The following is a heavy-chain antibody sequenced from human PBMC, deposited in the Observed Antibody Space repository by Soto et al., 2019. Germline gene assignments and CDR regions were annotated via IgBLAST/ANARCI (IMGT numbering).Heavy chain of an antibody. CDR3: AKVRGFDSRAMLPDH. CDR1: GFIFSSYS. V-gene: IGHV3-23*01. D-gene: IGHD3-9*01. CDR2: ISGSGHNT. J-gene: IGHJ4*02. Sequence: EVQLLESGGGLVQPGGSLRLSCEASGFIFSSYSMSWVRQSPGKGLEWVAAISGSGHNTYYADSVKGRFAISRDNSQSTVSLQMNSLRGEDSAIYYWAKVRGFDSRAMLPDHWGQGTQATVSS.